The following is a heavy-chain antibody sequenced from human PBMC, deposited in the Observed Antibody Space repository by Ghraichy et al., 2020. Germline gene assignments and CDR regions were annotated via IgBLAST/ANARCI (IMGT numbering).Heavy chain of an antibody. Sequence: GGSLRLSCAASGFTFSSYWMNWVRQAPGKGLEWVANIKQDGSEKYYVDSVKGRFTISRDNAKNSLYLQMNSLRAEDTAVYYCARDRLGNYDSWSGSFDYWGQGTLVTVSS. CDR2: IKQDGSEK. V-gene: IGHV3-7*01. CDR3: ARDRLGNYDSWSGSFDY. D-gene: IGHD3-3*01. CDR1: GFTFSSYW. J-gene: IGHJ4*02.